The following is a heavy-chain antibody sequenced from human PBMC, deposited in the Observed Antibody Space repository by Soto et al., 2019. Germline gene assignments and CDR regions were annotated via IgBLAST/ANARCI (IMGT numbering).Heavy chain of an antibody. Sequence: PSETLSLTCAVSGASISSYYWNWVRQPPGKGLEWIGEIYHSGSTNYNPSLKSRVIISVDKSKNQFSLKLSSVTDADTAVYYCARGGRQQQRDYWGQGTLVTVSS. V-gene: IGHV4-34*01. CDR3: ARGGRQQQRDY. CDR1: GASISSYY. D-gene: IGHD6-13*01. J-gene: IGHJ4*02. CDR2: IYHSGST.